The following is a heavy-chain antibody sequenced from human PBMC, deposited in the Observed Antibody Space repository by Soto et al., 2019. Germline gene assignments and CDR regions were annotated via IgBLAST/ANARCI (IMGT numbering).Heavy chain of an antibody. CDR3: AKARGANNWANYYGLDV. Sequence: GGSLRLSCAASGFIFANYGMHWFRQAPGKGLEWVALITYKGSNKYYADAVKGRFTISRDNAKNMVSLQMDSLRAEDTAVYYCAKARGANNWANYYGLDVWGQGTTVTVSS. CDR1: GFIFANYG. CDR2: ITYKGSNK. V-gene: IGHV3-30*18. D-gene: IGHD1-1*01. J-gene: IGHJ6*02.